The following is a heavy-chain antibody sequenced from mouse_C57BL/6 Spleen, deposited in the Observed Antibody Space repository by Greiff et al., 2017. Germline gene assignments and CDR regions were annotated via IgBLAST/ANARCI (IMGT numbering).Heavy chain of an antibody. Sequence: DVKLQESGGGLVKPGGSLKLSCAASGFTFSSYAMSWVRQTPEKRLEWVATISDGGSYTYYPDNVKGRFTISRDNAKNNLYLQMSHLKSEDTAMYYCAREGEGRWFAYWGQGTLVTVSA. CDR3: AREGEGRWFAY. V-gene: IGHV5-4*01. CDR2: ISDGGSYT. J-gene: IGHJ3*01. D-gene: IGHD3-3*01. CDR1: GFTFSSYA.